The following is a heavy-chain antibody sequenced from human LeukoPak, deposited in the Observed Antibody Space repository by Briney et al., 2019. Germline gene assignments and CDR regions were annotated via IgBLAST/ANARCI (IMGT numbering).Heavy chain of an antibody. V-gene: IGHV3-21*01. J-gene: IGHJ6*03. CDR2: ICRTSTFI. CDR1: GFTFSRYS. Sequence: GGSLRLSCAAPGFTFSRYSMNWVRPAPGEGLEWVASICRTSTFIYSADSVKGRFTISRDTAKNSLFLQMNSLRAEDTAIYYCARDYFDSSDYPQTYYYYYMDVWGKGTTVTVSS. CDR3: ARDYFDSSDYPQTYYYYYMDV. D-gene: IGHD3-22*01.